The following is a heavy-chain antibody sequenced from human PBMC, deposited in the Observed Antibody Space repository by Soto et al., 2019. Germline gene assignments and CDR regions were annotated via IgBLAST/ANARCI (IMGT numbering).Heavy chain of an antibody. V-gene: IGHV1-69*14. Sequence: QGKLGKPGLKGKGPGPPVNVPSKASGGYSNIRQTPKIYLTGWVHQPPGKGLEWMGGIIPLFGTTNYAQRFQGRVTITADKSTSTTYLELNNVTSDDTAVYYCAKSWGGEIYYYYYAMDVWGQGTTVTVSS. CDR2: IIPLFGTT. J-gene: IGHJ6*02. CDR3: AKSWGGEIYYYYYAMDV. CDR1: GGYSNIRQTPKIYL. D-gene: IGHD3-16*01.